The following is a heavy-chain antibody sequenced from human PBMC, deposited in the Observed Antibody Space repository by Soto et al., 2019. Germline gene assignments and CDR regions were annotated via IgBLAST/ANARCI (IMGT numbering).Heavy chain of an antibody. D-gene: IGHD6-13*01. Sequence: SVKVSCKASGGTFSSYTISWVRQAPGQGLEWMGRIIPILGIANYAQKFQGRVTITADKSTSTAYMELSSLRSEDTAVYYCARGGPDSSSWTGNYYYYGMDVWGQGTTVTVSS. V-gene: IGHV1-69*02. J-gene: IGHJ6*02. CDR1: GGTFSSYT. CDR3: ARGGPDSSSWTGNYYYYGMDV. CDR2: IIPILGIA.